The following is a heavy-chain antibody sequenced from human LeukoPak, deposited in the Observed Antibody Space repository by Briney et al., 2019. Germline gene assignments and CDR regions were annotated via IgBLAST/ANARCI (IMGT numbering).Heavy chain of an antibody. CDR1: GFMFSSNW. CDR2: IKEDGYET. Sequence: GGALRLSCAASGFMFSSNWMSWVRLAPGEGLEWVANIKEDGYETYYVDSVKGRFTISRDNAKNSLYLQMNSLRVEDTAVYYCAKEGRSLQTYWGQGTLVTVSS. CDR3: AKEGRSLQTY. V-gene: IGHV3-7*03. J-gene: IGHJ4*02. D-gene: IGHD5-24*01.